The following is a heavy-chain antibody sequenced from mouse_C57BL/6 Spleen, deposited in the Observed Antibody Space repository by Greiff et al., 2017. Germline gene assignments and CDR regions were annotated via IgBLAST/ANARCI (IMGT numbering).Heavy chain of an antibody. V-gene: IGHV10-1*01. CDR2: IRSKSNNYAT. CDR3: VRSDPYYYGSSFHWYFDV. J-gene: IGHJ1*03. D-gene: IGHD1-1*01. Sequence: EVHLVESGGGLVQPKGSLKLSCAASGFSFNTYAMNWVRQAPGKGLEWVARIRSKSNNYATYYADSVKDRFTISRDDSESMLYLQMNNLKTEDTAMYYCVRSDPYYYGSSFHWYFDVWGTGTTVTVSS. CDR1: GFSFNTYA.